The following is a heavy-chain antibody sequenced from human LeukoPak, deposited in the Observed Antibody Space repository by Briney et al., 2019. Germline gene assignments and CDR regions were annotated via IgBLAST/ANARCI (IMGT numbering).Heavy chain of an antibody. CDR3: ARCTMVRGVISRFDP. J-gene: IGHJ5*02. CDR2: IYPDDSDT. D-gene: IGHD3-10*01. Sequence: GESLKISCKGSGYSFTSYWIGWVRQMPGKGLEWMGIIYPDDSDTRYSPSFQGQVTISADKSISTAYLQWSSLKASDTAMYYCARCTMVRGVISRFDPWGQGTLVTVSS. CDR1: GYSFTSYW. V-gene: IGHV5-51*01.